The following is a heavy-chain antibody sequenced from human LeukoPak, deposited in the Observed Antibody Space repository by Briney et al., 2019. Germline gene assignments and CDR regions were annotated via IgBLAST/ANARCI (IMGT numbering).Heavy chain of an antibody. J-gene: IGHJ4*02. D-gene: IGHD3-22*01. V-gene: IGHV3-48*03. Sequence: PGGSLRLSCAASGFTFSSYEMNWVRQAPGKGLEWVSYISSSGSTIYYADSVKGRFTISRDNAKNSLYLQMNSLRAEDTAVYYCAVGLYYYDSSGYYSFDYWGQGTLVTVSS. CDR2: ISSSGSTI. CDR3: AVGLYYYDSSGYYSFDY. CDR1: GFTFSSYE.